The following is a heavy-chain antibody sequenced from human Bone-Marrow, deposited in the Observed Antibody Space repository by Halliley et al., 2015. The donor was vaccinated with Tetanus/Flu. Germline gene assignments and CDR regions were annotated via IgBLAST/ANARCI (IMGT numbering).Heavy chain of an antibody. V-gene: IGHV5-51*03. D-gene: IGHD6-19*01. CDR2: IYPDDSDT. J-gene: IGHJ4*02. CDR1: GYNFVNNW. Sequence: EVQLVQSGAEVRQPGESLKISCASYGYNFVNNWIAWVRQVPGKGLEWMGIIYPDDSDTIYSPSFQGRVTISTDKSTSATYLHWSGLKASDPAIYYCARRRAGGWYFDFWGQGTLVTVSS. CDR3: ARRRAGGWYFDF.